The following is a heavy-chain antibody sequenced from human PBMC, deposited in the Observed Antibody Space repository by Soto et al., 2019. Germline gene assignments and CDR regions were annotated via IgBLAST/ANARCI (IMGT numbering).Heavy chain of an antibody. CDR1: GYTFTSSG. Sequence: GASVKVSCKASGYTFTSSGLSWVRQDPGQGLEWMGWISAHTGSSEYAQRFQGRVTMTTDISTSTAYMELRSLRSDDTAVYYCARAFFYQGSDSRGYSFDAFDFWGPGTLVTVSS. CDR3: ARAFFYQGSDSRGYSFDAFDF. CDR2: ISAHTGSS. D-gene: IGHD3-22*01. J-gene: IGHJ3*01. V-gene: IGHV1-18*01.